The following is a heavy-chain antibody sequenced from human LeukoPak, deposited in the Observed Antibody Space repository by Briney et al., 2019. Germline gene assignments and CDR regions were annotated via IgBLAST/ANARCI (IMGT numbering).Heavy chain of an antibody. CDR2: ISGSGGST. Sequence: GGSLRLSCAASGFTFSSYAMSWVRQAPGKGLEWVSTISGSGGSTYYAESVKGRFTISRDNSKNTLYLQTNSLRAEDTAVYYCATESGTYSGTCFDYWGQGNLVTVSS. V-gene: IGHV3-23*01. J-gene: IGHJ4*02. D-gene: IGHD1-26*01. CDR1: GFTFSSYA. CDR3: ATESGTYSGTCFDY.